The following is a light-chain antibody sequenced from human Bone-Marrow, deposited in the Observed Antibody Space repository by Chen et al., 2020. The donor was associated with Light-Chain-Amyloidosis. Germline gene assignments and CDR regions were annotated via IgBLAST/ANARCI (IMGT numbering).Light chain of an antibody. CDR1: QSISSY. J-gene: IGKJ1*01. Sequence: DIQITQSPSSLSASVRDRVTITCRASQSISSYLNWYQQKPGKAPKLLIYAASSLQSGVPSRFSGSGSGTDFTLTISSLQPEDFATYYCQQSYSTPPVTFGQGTKVEIK. V-gene: IGKV1-39*01. CDR3: QQSYSTPPVT. CDR2: AAS.